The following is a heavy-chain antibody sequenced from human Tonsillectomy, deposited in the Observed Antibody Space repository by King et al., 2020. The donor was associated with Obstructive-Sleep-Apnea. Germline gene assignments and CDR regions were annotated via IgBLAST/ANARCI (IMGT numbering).Heavy chain of an antibody. CDR1: GFTFSIYA. Sequence: VQLVESGGGVVQPGRSLRLSCAASGFTFSIYAIHWVRQAPGKGLEWVAVISSDGSNKYYADSVKGRFTISRDNSKNTLYLQMNSLRAEDTAVYYCARDLPIIAVAGDNWFDPWGQGTLVTVSS. CDR3: ARDLPIIAVAGDNWFDP. J-gene: IGHJ5*02. CDR2: ISSDGSNK. D-gene: IGHD6-19*01. V-gene: IGHV3-30*04.